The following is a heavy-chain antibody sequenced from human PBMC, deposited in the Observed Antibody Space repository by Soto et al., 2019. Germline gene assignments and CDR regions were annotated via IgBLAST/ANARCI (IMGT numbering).Heavy chain of an antibody. J-gene: IGHJ3*02. CDR3: ARDVSAGSSSLYLDAFDI. Sequence: EVQLEESGGDLVQPGGSLRLSCAASGFTLSAYWMTWVRQAPGKGLEWVANINRDGSKKSYLDSVRGRFTISRDNVGNSLYLQMDSLRADDTAVYYCARDVSAGSSSLYLDAFDIWGQGTRVTVSS. D-gene: IGHD6-13*01. V-gene: IGHV3-7*05. CDR1: GFTLSAYW. CDR2: INRDGSKK.